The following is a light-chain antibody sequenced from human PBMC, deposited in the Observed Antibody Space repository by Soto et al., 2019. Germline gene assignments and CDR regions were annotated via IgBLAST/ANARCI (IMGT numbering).Light chain of an antibody. J-gene: IGLJ2*01. CDR3: SSYTSSTTLV. CDR2: DTS. CDR1: NSDVGYYNY. Sequence: QSALTQPASVSGSPGQSIAISCTGTNSDVGYYNYVSWYQQHPGQAPKLLIHDTSKRPSGVSNRFSASKSGNTASLTISGLQAEGEADYYCSSYTSSTTLVFGGGTKVTVL. V-gene: IGLV2-14*03.